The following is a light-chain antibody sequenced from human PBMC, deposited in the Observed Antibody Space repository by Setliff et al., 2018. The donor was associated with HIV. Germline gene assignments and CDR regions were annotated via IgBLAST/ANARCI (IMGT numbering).Light chain of an antibody. Sequence: QSVLAQPASVSGSPGQSITISCTGTSSDVGGYSYVSWYQQHPGKAPKLIIYEVRNRPSGVSNRFSGSKSGSTASLTISGLQAEDEADYYCSSYTSSSTLVFGTGTKVTVL. CDR2: EVR. J-gene: IGLJ1*01. V-gene: IGLV2-14*01. CDR3: SSYTSSSTLV. CDR1: SSDVGGYSY.